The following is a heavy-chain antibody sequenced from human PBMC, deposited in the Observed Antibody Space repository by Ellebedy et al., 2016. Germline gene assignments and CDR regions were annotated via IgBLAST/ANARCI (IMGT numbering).Heavy chain of an antibody. CDR2: INHSGST. V-gene: IGHV4-34*01. J-gene: IGHJ3*02. CDR3: ARGLFIAAAGTGAFDI. CDR1: GGSISSGGYY. D-gene: IGHD6-13*01. Sequence: GSLRLXXAVSGGSISSGGYYWSWIRQPPGKGLEWIGEINHSGSTNYNPSLKSRVTISVDTSKNQFSLKLSSVTAADTAVYYCARGLFIAAAGTGAFDIWGQGTMVTVSS.